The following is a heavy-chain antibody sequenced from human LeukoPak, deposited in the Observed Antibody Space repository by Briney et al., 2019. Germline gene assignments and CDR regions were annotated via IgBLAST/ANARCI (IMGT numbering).Heavy chain of an antibody. J-gene: IGHJ4*02. CDR2: INWNGGST. V-gene: IGHV3-20*04. CDR1: GFTFDDYG. D-gene: IGHD3-10*01. CDR3: ARDRGTMVRGLDY. Sequence: PGGSLRLSCAASGFTFDDYGTSWVRQAPGEGLGWVSGINWNGGSTVYADSVKGRFTISRDNAKNSLYLQMNSLRAEDTALYYCARDRGTMVRGLDYWGQGTLVTVSS.